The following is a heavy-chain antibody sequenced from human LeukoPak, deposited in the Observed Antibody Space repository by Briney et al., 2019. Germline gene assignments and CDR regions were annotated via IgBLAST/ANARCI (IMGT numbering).Heavy chain of an antibody. CDR3: ARYGNGEWLAHYAFDV. CDR1: GFTLRSYT. J-gene: IGHJ3*01. CDR2: IGISSNKI. Sequence: GGSLRLSCAASGFTLRSYTMNWVRQAPGKGLEWVSSIGISSNKIYYADSVKGRFVISRDNAKNSVYLQMNSLRAEDTAVYYCARYGNGEWLAHYAFDVWGQGTMVTVAS. V-gene: IGHV3-21*01. D-gene: IGHD6-19*01.